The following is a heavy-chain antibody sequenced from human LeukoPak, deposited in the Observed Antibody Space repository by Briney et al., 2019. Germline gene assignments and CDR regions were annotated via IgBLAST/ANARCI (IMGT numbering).Heavy chain of an antibody. D-gene: IGHD2-15*01. V-gene: IGHV3-30-3*01. J-gene: IGHJ4*02. CDR2: VSYDGTKI. CDR3: ARDRVRIWSYVGTFDS. Sequence: GGSLRLSCATSGFTLTSYPMHWVRQAPGKGLEWVAFVSYDGTKISYADSVKGRFTMSRDISKNTLYLQMNSLKPEDSALYYCARDRVRIWSYVGTFDSWGQGTLVTVSS. CDR1: GFTLTSYP.